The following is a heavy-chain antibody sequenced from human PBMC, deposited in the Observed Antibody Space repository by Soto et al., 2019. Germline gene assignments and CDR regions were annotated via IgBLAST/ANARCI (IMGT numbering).Heavy chain of an antibody. V-gene: IGHV3-30*18. CDR3: AKDTILYQVGYYGMDV. CDR1: GFTFSSYG. Sequence: PGGSLRLSCAASGFTFSSYGMHWVRQAPGKGLEWVALISFDGSNKYYADSVKGRFTISRDNSKNTLYLQMNSLRAEDTAVYYCAKDTILYQVGYYGMDVRGQGTTVTVSS. J-gene: IGHJ6*02. CDR2: ISFDGSNK. D-gene: IGHD2-8*01.